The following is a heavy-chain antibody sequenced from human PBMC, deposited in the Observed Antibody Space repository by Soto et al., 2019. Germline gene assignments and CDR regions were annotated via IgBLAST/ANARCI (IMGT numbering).Heavy chain of an antibody. CDR3: AKSSNYYYYGMDV. D-gene: IGHD2-2*01. V-gene: IGHV3-23*01. CDR2: ISGSGGST. CDR1: GFTFSSYA. J-gene: IGHJ6*02. Sequence: EVQLLESGGGLVQPGGSLRLSCAASGFTFSSYAMSWVRQAPGKGLEWVSAISGSGGSTYYADSVKGRFTISRDNSKNTLYLQINSLRAEDTAVYYCAKSSNYYYYGMDVWGQGTTVTVSS.